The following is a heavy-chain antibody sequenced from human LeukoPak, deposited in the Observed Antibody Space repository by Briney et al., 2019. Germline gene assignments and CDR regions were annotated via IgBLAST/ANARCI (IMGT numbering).Heavy chain of an antibody. CDR2: TYYTGST. J-gene: IGHJ4*02. CDR3: ARDAVGDYFDY. V-gene: IGHV4-59*12. Sequence: SETLSLTCTVSGGSISGYYWNWIRQPPGKGLEWIGYTYYTGSTNYNPSLRGRVIISIDTSKSQFSLTLSSVTAADTAVYYCARDAVGDYFDYWGQGTLVTVSS. D-gene: IGHD1-26*01. CDR1: GGSISGYY.